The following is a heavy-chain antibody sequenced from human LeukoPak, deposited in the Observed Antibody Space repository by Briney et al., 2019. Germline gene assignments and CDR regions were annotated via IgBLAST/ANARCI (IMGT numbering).Heavy chain of an antibody. D-gene: IGHD3-3*01. CDR3: ARPSEITIFGVDSLTDY. Sequence: GGSLRLSCAASGFTFSSYSMNWVRQAPGKGLEWVSSISSSSSYIYYADSVKGRFTIARDNAKNSLYLQMNSLRAEDTAVYYCARPSEITIFGVDSLTDYWGQGTLVTVSS. CDR2: ISSSSSYI. V-gene: IGHV3-21*01. CDR1: GFTFSSYS. J-gene: IGHJ4*02.